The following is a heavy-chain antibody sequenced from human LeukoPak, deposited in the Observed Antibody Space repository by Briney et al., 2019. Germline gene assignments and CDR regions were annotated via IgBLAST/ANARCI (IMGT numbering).Heavy chain of an antibody. D-gene: IGHD2-2*01. CDR2: IYYSGST. CDR1: GGSISSYY. CDR3: AGVYCSSTNCPDY. Sequence: NPSETLSLTCTVSGGSISSYYWSWIRQPPGKGLEWIGYIYYSGSTNYNPSLKSRVTISVDTSKNQFSLKLSSVTAADTAVYYCAGVYCSSTNCPDYWGQGTLVTVSS. J-gene: IGHJ4*02. V-gene: IGHV4-59*08.